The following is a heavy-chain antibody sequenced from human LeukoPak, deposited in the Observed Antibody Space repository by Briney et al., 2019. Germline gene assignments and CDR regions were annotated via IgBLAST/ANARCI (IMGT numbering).Heavy chain of an antibody. V-gene: IGHV4-39*07. J-gene: IGHJ4*02. Sequence: SETLSLTCTVSGGSISSSSYYWGWIRQPPGKGLEWIGSIYYSGSTYYNPSLKSRVTISVDTSKNQFSLKLSSVTAADTAVYYCARDQRFLEWLYLDYWGQGTLVTVSS. CDR1: GGSISSSSYY. CDR3: ARDQRFLEWLYLDY. CDR2: IYYSGST. D-gene: IGHD3-3*01.